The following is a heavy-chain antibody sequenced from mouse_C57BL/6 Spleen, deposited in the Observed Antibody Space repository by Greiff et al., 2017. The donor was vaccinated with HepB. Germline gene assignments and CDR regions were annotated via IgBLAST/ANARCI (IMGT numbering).Heavy chain of an antibody. CDR2: INPNNGGT. V-gene: IGHV1-26*01. J-gene: IGHJ2*01. Sequence: EVQLQQSGPELVKPGASVKISCKASGYTFTDYYMNWVKQSHGKSLEWIGDINPNNGGTSYNQKFKGKATLTVDKSSSTAYMELRSLTSEDSAVYYCATGTRSSDYWGHGTTLTVSS. CDR1: GYTFTDYY. D-gene: IGHD1-1*01. CDR3: ATGTRSSDY.